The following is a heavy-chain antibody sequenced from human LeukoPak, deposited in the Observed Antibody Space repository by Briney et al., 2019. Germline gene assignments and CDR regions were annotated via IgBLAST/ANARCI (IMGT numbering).Heavy chain of an antibody. CDR1: GGSISSYY. CDR2: IYYSGST. Sequence: SETLSLTCTVSGGSISSYYWSWIRQPPGKGLEWIGYIYYSGSTNYNPSLKSRVTMSVDTSKTMSADTSKIQFSLNLSSVTAADTAVYYCARLGAAAGFDYWGQGTLVTVSS. J-gene: IGHJ4*02. D-gene: IGHD6-13*01. CDR3: ARLGAAAGFDY. V-gene: IGHV4-59*12.